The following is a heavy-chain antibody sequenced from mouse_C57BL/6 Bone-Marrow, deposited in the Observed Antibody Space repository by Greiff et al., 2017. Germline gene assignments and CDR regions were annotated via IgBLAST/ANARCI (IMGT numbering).Heavy chain of an antibody. D-gene: IGHD4-1*01. Sequence: EVKLMESGGGLVQPGGSLSLSCAASGFTFTDYYMRWVRQPPGKALEWLGFIRNKANGYTTEYSASVKGRFTISRDNSQSILYLQMNALGAEDSATYYCARLWGFYFDYWGQGTTLTVSS. V-gene: IGHV7-3*01. CDR1: GFTFTDYY. J-gene: IGHJ2*01. CDR2: IRNKANGYTT. CDR3: ARLWGFYFDY.